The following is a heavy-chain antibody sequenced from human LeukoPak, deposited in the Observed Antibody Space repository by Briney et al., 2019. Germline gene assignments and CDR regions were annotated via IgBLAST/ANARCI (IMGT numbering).Heavy chain of an antibody. J-gene: IGHJ4*02. CDR3: ARGQLWYNYGSGSYYFDY. CDR2: INYSGST. CDR1: GVSFSGYY. Sequence: SETLSLTCAVYGVSFSGYYWSWIRQPPGKGLEWVGEINYSGSTNYNPSLKSRVTISVDTSKNQFSPKLSSVTAADTAVYYCARGQLWYNYGSGSYYFDYWGQGTLVTVSS. D-gene: IGHD3-10*01. V-gene: IGHV4-34*01.